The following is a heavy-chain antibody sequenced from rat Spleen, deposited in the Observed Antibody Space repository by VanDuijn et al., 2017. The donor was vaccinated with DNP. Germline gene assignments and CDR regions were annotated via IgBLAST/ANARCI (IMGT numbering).Heavy chain of an antibody. J-gene: IGHJ2*01. Sequence: EVQLVESGGGLVQPGRSLKLSCAASGFTFSDYYMAWVRQAPMKGLEWVAYITYDGGSTYYRDSVKGRFTISRDNAKRTLYLQINSLRSEDMATYYCTRHVLPLRVWDYWGQGVMVTVSS. CDR3: TRHVLPLRVWDY. V-gene: IGHV5-22*01. CDR1: GFTFSDYY. D-gene: IGHD1-4*01. CDR2: ITYDGGST.